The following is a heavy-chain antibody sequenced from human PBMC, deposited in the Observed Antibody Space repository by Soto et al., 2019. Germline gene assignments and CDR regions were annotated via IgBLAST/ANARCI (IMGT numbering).Heavy chain of an antibody. CDR1: GGSFSGYY. D-gene: IGHD2-2*01. CDR2: INHSGST. J-gene: IGHJ4*02. CDR3: ARGSLLIVVVPAATKTLDY. Sequence: QVQLQQWGAGLLKPSETLSLTCAVYGGSFSGYYWSWIRQPPGKGLEWIGEINHSGSTNYNPSLXSRDTISVDTXXGXFXXKLSSVTAADTAVYYCARGSLLIVVVPAATKTLDYWGQGTLVTVSS. V-gene: IGHV4-34*01.